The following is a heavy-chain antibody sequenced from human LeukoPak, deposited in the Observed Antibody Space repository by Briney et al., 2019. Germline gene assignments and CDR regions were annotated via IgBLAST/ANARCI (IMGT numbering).Heavy chain of an antibody. CDR1: GYTFTSYG. J-gene: IGHJ4*02. Sequence: VASVKVSCKAPGYTFTSYGISWVRQAPGQGLEWLGWINPKSGAADYAQQFRGRVTMTRDTSINTDYMEMKRVTSDDTAVYYCARGAEAETSPLDFWGQGTLVIVS. CDR3: ARGAEAETSPLDF. CDR2: INPKSGAA. V-gene: IGHV1-2*02. D-gene: IGHD6-13*01.